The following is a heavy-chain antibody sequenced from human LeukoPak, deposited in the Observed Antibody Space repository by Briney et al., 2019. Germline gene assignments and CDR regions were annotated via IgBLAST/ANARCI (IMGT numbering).Heavy chain of an antibody. Sequence: ASVKVSCKASGGTFSSYAISWVRQARGQGLEWMGRIIPILGIANYAQKFQGRVTITADESTSTAYMELSSLRSEDTAVYYCARDPHDYGDSHDYWGQGTLVTVSS. D-gene: IGHD4-17*01. CDR3: ARDPHDYGDSHDY. CDR2: IIPILGIA. J-gene: IGHJ4*02. V-gene: IGHV1-69*04. CDR1: GGTFSSYA.